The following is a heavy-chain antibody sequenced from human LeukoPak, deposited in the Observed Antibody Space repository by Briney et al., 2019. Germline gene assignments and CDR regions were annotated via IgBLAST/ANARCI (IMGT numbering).Heavy chain of an antibody. D-gene: IGHD3-3*01. CDR3: ARHQNFDFWIGSYSVEAVSHYKWFDP. J-gene: IGHJ5*02. CDR2: IDHGGST. V-gene: IGHV4-59*08. Sequence: PSETLSLTCTVSGVSISSYYWSWVGQPPGKRLEWIGNIDHGGSTNYNPSLKSRGTTSVNLSKNQFFLLLNSVTAADSAVYHCARHQNFDFWIGSYSVEAVSHYKWFDPWGLGTQVIVSS. CDR1: GVSISSYY.